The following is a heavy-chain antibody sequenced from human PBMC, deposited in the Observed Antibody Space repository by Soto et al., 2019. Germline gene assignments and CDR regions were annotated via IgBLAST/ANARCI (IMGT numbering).Heavy chain of an antibody. CDR1: GFTFSSYA. J-gene: IGHJ6*02. CDR3: ARGSCSGGSCYSSYYYYYGMDV. Sequence: QVQLVESGGGVVQPGRSLRLSCAASGFTFSSYAMHWVRQAPGKGLEWVAVISYDGSNKYYADPVKGRFTISRDNSKNTLYLQMNSLRAEDTAVYYCARGSCSGGSCYSSYYYYYGMDVWGQGTTVTVSS. D-gene: IGHD2-15*01. CDR2: ISYDGSNK. V-gene: IGHV3-30-3*01.